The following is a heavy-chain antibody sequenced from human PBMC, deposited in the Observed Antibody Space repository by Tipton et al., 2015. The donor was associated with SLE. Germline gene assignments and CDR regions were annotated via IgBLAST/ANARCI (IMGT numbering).Heavy chain of an antibody. CDR2: IYASGST. Sequence: TLSLTCTVSGGSLSSYYWSWIRQPAGKGLEWIGRIYASGSTEYNPSLKSRVTISVDPSKNQFSLRLTSLTAADTAVYYCARLGSSTYLTLDGYYFDYWGQGALVTVSS. D-gene: IGHD2-2*01. V-gene: IGHV4-4*07. J-gene: IGHJ4*02. CDR3: ARLGSSTYLTLDGYYFDY. CDR1: GGSLSSYY.